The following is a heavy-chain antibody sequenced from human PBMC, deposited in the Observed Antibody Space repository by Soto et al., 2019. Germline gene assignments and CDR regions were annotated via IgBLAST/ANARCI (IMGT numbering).Heavy chain of an antibody. D-gene: IGHD2-15*01. CDR1: GFTFSNFY. CDR2: ISGSGDTV. Sequence: GGSLRLSCAASGFTFSNFYMNWIRQAPGEGLEWLSYISGSGDTVYYADSVRGRFTISRDNAENSLYLQMNSLRVEDTALYYCALQGGGTVAAATVSYYGMDLWGQGTTVTVSS. CDR3: ALQGGGTVAAATVSYYGMDL. J-gene: IGHJ6*02. V-gene: IGHV3-11*01.